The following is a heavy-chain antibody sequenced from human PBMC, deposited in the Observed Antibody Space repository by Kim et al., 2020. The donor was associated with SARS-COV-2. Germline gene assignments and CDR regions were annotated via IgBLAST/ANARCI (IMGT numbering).Heavy chain of an antibody. CDR3: ARESTLSTFGGVVDV. Sequence: ASVKVSCKASGYTFTSYAMHWVRQAPGQRLEWMGWINAGNGNTKYSQKFQGRVTITRDTSASTAYMELSSLRSEDTAVYYCARESTLSTFGGVVDVWGQGTTVTVSS. V-gene: IGHV1-3*01. J-gene: IGHJ6*02. CDR1: GYTFTSYA. D-gene: IGHD3-16*01. CDR2: INAGNGNT.